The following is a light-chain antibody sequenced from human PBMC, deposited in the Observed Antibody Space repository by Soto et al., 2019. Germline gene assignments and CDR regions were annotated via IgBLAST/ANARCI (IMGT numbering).Light chain of an antibody. V-gene: IGKV3-11*01. CDR1: QSVSSY. Sequence: EIVLTQSPATLSLSPGERAPLSCRASQSVSSYLAWYQQKPGQAPRLLIYDASNRATGIPARFSGSGSGTDFTLTISSLEPEDFAVYYCQQRSNWPPVLTFGGGTKVDIK. CDR3: QQRSNWPPVLT. J-gene: IGKJ4*01. CDR2: DAS.